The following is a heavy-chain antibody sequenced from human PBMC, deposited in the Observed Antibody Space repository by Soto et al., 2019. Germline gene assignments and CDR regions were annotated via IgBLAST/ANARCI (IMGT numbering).Heavy chain of an antibody. J-gene: IGHJ6*02. Sequence: GGSLRLSXAASGFTVSSNYMSWVRQAPGKGLEWVSVIYSGGSTYYADSVKGRFTISRDNSKNTLYLQMNSLRAEDTAVYYCARPSVRNDILTGYYYGMDVWGQGTTVTVSS. V-gene: IGHV3-53*01. D-gene: IGHD3-9*01. CDR1: GFTVSSNY. CDR2: IYSGGST. CDR3: ARPSVRNDILTGYYYGMDV.